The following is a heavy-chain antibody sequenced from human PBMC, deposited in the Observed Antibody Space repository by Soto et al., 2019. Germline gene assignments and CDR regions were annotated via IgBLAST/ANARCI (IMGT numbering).Heavy chain of an antibody. D-gene: IGHD3-22*01. CDR1: GYAFTWFH. V-gene: IGHV1-3*01. Sequence: QVQLVQSGAEVKKPGASVKVSCKASGYAFTWFHIHWVRQAPGQRLEWMVWINAGNGNTKYSQKFQGRVTFTRDTSANTAYMELSSLISEDTAVYYCARPKDYDDCLDLWGQGTLVTVSS. CDR3: ARPKDYDDCLDL. J-gene: IGHJ4*02. CDR2: INAGNGNT.